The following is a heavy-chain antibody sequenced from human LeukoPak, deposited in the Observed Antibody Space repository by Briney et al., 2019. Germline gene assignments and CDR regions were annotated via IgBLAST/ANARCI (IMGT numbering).Heavy chain of an antibody. Sequence: GASVKVSCKASGYTFTGYYMHWVRQAPGQGLEWMGWINPNSGSTNYAQKFQGRVTMTRDTSISTAYMELSRLRSDDTAVYYCARVDFWSGYYLEYNWFGPWGQGTLVTVAS. V-gene: IGHV1-2*02. CDR3: ARVDFWSGYYLEYNWFGP. CDR1: GYTFTGYY. D-gene: IGHD3-3*01. J-gene: IGHJ5*02. CDR2: INPNSGST.